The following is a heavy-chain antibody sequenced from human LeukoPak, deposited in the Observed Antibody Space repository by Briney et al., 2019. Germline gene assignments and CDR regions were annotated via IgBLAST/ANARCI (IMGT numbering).Heavy chain of an antibody. Sequence: ASVKVSCKASGGTFSSYAISWVRQAPGQGLEWMGGIIPIFGTANYAQKFQGRVTMTEDTSTDTAYMELSSLRSEDTAVYYCATWPPGYYYDSSGYYYVYWGQGTLVTVSS. CDR1: GGTFSSYA. CDR2: IIPIFGTA. J-gene: IGHJ4*02. V-gene: IGHV1-69*06. CDR3: ATWPPGYYYDSSGYYYVY. D-gene: IGHD3-22*01.